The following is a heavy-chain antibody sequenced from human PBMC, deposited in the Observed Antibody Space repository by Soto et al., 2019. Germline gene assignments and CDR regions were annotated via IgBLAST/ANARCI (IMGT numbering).Heavy chain of an antibody. Sequence: PGGSLRLSCAASGFTFCDYYMSWIRQAPGKGLEWVSYISSSSSYTNYADSVKGRFTISRDNAKNSLYLQMNSLRAEDTAVYYCARVVPYYYDSSGSGGMDVWGQGATVTVSS. V-gene: IGHV3-11*05. D-gene: IGHD3-22*01. CDR1: GFTFCDYY. CDR2: ISSSSSYT. CDR3: ARVVPYYYDSSGSGGMDV. J-gene: IGHJ6*02.